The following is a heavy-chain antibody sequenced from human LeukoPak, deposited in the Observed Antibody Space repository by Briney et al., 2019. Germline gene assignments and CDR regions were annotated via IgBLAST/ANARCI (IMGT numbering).Heavy chain of an antibody. D-gene: IGHD5-18*01. V-gene: IGHV3-7*01. CDR1: ELTFSSYW. CDR3: ARCGYSYGYLYYYYYGMDV. J-gene: IGHJ6*02. CDR2: IKQDGSEK. Sequence: GGSLRLSCAASELTFSSYWMIWVRQAPGKGLEWVANIKQDGSEKYYVDSVKGRFTISRDNAKNSLYLQMNSLRAEDTAVYYCARCGYSYGYLYYYYYGMDVWGQGTTVTVSS.